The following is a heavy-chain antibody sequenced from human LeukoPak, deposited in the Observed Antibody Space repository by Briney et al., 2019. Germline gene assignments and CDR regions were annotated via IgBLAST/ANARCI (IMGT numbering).Heavy chain of an antibody. CDR1: GGSIRSYY. J-gene: IGHJ3*02. D-gene: IGHD6-13*01. CDR3: ARQEDSGQQLADDAFDI. Sequence: SETLSLTCTVSGGSIRSYYWSWIRQPPGKGLEWIGYIYYSGSTNYNPSLKSRVTISVDTSKNQFSLKLSSVTAADTAVYYCARQEDSGQQLADDAFDIWGQGTMVTVSS. CDR2: IYYSGST. V-gene: IGHV4-59*08.